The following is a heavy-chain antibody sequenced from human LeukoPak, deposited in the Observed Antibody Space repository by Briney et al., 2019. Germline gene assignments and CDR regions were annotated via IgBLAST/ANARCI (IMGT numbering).Heavy chain of an antibody. CDR1: GFTFSDYY. J-gene: IGHJ4*02. CDR3: ARQTTSGYLDY. V-gene: IGHV4-34*01. D-gene: IGHD3-22*01. CDR2: INHSGST. Sequence: GSLRLSCAASGFTFSDYYMSWIRQAPGKGLELIGEINHSGSTTYYPSFKNRVTISVDTSKNQFSLKLSSVTAADRALYYCARQTTSGYLDYWGQGTLVTVS.